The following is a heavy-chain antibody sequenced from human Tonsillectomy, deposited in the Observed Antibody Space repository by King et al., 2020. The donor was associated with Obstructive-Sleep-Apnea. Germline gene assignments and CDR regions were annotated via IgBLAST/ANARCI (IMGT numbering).Heavy chain of an antibody. V-gene: IGHV3-43D*03. CDR1: GFTFDDYA. Sequence: VQLVESGGVVVQPGGSLRLSCAASGFTFDDYAMHWVRQVPGKGLEWVSLISWNGVITYYADSVKGRFTISRDNRKNSLYLQMNSLRAEDTAFYYCAKDSTYYYGPGSSHYLDYWVQGTLVTVSS. CDR3: AKDSTYYYGPGSSHYLDY. D-gene: IGHD3-10*01. CDR2: ISWNGVIT. J-gene: IGHJ4*02.